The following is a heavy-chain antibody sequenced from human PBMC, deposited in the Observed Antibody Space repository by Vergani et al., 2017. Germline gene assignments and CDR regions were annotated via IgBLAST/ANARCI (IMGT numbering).Heavy chain of an antibody. Sequence: QLQLQESGPGLVKPSETLSLTCTVSGGSISSSSYYWGWIRQPPGKGLEWIGSIYYSGSTYYNPSLKSRVTISVETSKNKFSLKLSSVTAADTAVYYCARENLAVAGTIYFDYWGQGTLVTVSS. J-gene: IGHJ4*02. CDR1: GGSISSSSYY. V-gene: IGHV4-39*07. CDR3: ARENLAVAGTIYFDY. CDR2: IYYSGST. D-gene: IGHD6-19*01.